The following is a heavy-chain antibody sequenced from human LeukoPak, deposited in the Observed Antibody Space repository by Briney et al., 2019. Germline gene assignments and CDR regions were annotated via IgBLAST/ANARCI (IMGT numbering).Heavy chain of an antibody. V-gene: IGHV3-48*01. CDR3: AKEVSTVTTIDY. CDR1: GFTFNSYS. D-gene: IGHD4-17*01. J-gene: IGHJ4*02. Sequence: PGGSLRLSCAASGFTFNSYSMNWVRQAPGKGLEWVSYISSTSSTIYYTESVKGRFTISRDNSKNTLYLQMNSLRAEDTAVYYCAKEVSTVTTIDYWGQGTLVTVSS. CDR2: ISSTSSTI.